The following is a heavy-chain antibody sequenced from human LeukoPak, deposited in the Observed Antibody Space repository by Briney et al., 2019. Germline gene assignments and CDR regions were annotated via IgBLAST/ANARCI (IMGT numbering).Heavy chain of an antibody. V-gene: IGHV4-34*01. CDR2: INHSGST. Sequence: PSETLSLTCAVYGGSFSGYYWSWIRQPPGKGLEWIGEINHSGSTNYNPSLKSRVTISVDTSKNQFSLKLSSVTAADTAVYYCARGYSSSSFRYWGQGTLVTVSS. CDR3: ARGYSSSSFRY. D-gene: IGHD6-6*01. J-gene: IGHJ4*02. CDR1: GGSFSGYY.